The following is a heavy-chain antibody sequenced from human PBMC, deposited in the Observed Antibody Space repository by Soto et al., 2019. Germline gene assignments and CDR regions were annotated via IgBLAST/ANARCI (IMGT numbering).Heavy chain of an antibody. Sequence: SETLSLTCTVSGGSISSYYWSWIRQPPGKGLEWIGYIYYSGSTNYNPSLKSRVTISVDTSKNQFSLKLSSVTAADTAVYYCARQGYSSGWYYFDYWGQGTLVTVSS. CDR3: ARQGYSSGWYYFDY. CDR2: IYYSGST. V-gene: IGHV4-59*08. D-gene: IGHD6-19*01. CDR1: GGSISSYY. J-gene: IGHJ4*02.